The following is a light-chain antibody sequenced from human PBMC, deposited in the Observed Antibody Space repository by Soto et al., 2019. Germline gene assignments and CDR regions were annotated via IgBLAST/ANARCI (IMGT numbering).Light chain of an antibody. CDR3: HQYGNSPWT. CDR1: QRVSVY. V-gene: IGKV3-11*01. CDR2: NAS. Sequence: EIVLTQSPATLSLSPGDRATLSCSASQRVSVYLAWYQQKPGQSPRLLIYNASNRATGIPARFSASGSGTDFTLTISRLEPEDFAVYFCHQYGNSPWTFGQGTKVDIK. J-gene: IGKJ1*01.